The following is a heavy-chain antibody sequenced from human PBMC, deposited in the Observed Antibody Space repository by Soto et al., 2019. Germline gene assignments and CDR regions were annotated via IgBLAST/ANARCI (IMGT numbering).Heavy chain of an antibody. V-gene: IGHV3-48*01. CDR3: ARERGYYFDY. Sequence: GGSLRLSCAASGFTFSSYSMNWVRQAPGKGLEWVSYISSSSSTIYYADSVKGRFTISRDNAKNSLYLQMNSLRAEDTAVYYCARERGYYFDYWGQGTLVTVSS. D-gene: IGHD3-16*01. CDR1: GFTFSSYS. J-gene: IGHJ4*02. CDR2: ISSSSSTI.